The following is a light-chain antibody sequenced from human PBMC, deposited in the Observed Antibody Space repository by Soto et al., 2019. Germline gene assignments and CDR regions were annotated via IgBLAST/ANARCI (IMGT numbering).Light chain of an antibody. J-gene: IGKJ5*01. CDR1: QSVSSY. V-gene: IGKV3-11*01. CDR3: QQRSNWPPVT. Sequence: EIVLTQSPATLSLSPGERATLSCRASQSVSSYLAWYQQKPGQAPRLLIYDASNRATGIPARFSGIGSGTDFTLTISSLEPEDFAVYYCQQRSNWPPVTFAQGTRLEIK. CDR2: DAS.